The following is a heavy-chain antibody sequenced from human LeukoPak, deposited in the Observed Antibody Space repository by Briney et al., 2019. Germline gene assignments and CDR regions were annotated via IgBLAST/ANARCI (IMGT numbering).Heavy chain of an antibody. CDR3: GRRPAVDGPIDI. J-gene: IGHJ4*02. Sequence: PSETLSLTCVVSAVSLHSSFWTWVRQPPGKGLEWIGRIYSSGTTDYSPSLKSGLTISIDTSKNQFSLRRASMTARNPAVIFVGRRPAVDGPIDIGGQGILVAVSS. V-gene: IGHV4-59*03. D-gene: IGHD3-3*01. CDR2: IYSSGTT. CDR1: AVSLHSSF.